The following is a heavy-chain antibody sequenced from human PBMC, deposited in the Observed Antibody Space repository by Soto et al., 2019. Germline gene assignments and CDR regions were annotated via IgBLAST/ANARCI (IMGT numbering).Heavy chain of an antibody. D-gene: IGHD5-12*01. CDR3: ARGHVRFKWLRDTYNWFDP. Sequence: ASVKVSCKASGYTFTSYDINWVRQATGQGLEWMGWMNPNSGNTGYAQKFQGRVTMTRNTSISTAYMELSSLRSEDTAVYYCARGHVRFKWLRDTYNWFDPWGQGTLVTVSS. V-gene: IGHV1-8*02. CDR2: MNPNSGNT. CDR1: GYTFTSYD. J-gene: IGHJ5*02.